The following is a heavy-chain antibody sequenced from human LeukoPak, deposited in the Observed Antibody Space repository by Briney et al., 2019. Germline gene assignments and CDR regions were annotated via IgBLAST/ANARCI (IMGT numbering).Heavy chain of an antibody. Sequence: PGGSLRLSCAASGFTFSSYAMSWVRQAPGKGLEWVSAISGSGGSTYYADSVKGRFTISRDNSKNTLYLQMNSLRAEDTAVYYCAKDPAVHYDFWSGLHYWGQGTLVTVSS. V-gene: IGHV3-23*01. CDR3: AKDPAVHYDFWSGLHY. CDR2: ISGSGGST. D-gene: IGHD3-3*01. J-gene: IGHJ4*02. CDR1: GFTFSSYA.